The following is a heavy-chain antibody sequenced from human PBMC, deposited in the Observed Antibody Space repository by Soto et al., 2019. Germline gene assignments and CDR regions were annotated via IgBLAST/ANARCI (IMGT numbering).Heavy chain of an antibody. CDR3: ARDIVGGRLDAFDI. D-gene: IGHD1-26*01. CDR1: GYTFTSYA. V-gene: IGHV1-3*01. Sequence: ASVKVSCKASGYTFTSYAMHWVRQAPGQRLEWMGWINADSGNTKYAQKFQGWVTITRDTSMSTAYMELSRLRSDDTAVYYCARDIVGGRLDAFDIWGQGTRVTVSS. CDR2: INADSGNT. J-gene: IGHJ3*02.